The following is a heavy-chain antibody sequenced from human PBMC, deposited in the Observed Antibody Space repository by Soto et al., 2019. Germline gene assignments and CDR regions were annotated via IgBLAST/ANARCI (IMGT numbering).Heavy chain of an antibody. Sequence: DVQLVESGGGIVQPGGSLRLSCAASGFTVTSYWMHWVRQAPGKGLVWVSRTSPAGSSTYYADFVRGRFTISKDTAKNTLYLQINSLGAEDTAVYYCAREPSGGDDYADPRESWGQGTMVTVST. CDR3: AREPSGGDDYADPRES. V-gene: IGHV3-74*01. D-gene: IGHD4-17*01. CDR2: TSPAGSST. CDR1: GFTVTSYW. J-gene: IGHJ5*02.